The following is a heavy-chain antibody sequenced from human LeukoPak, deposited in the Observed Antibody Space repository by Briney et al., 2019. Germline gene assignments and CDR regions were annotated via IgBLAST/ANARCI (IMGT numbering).Heavy chain of an antibody. Sequence: GGSLRLSCAASGFTVSSNYMSLVRQAPGKGLEWVSVIYSGGSTYYADSVKGRFTISRDNSKNTLYLQMNSLRAEDTAVYYCARAPSSSWYDIDYWGQGTLSPSPQ. CDR3: ARAPSSSWYDIDY. J-gene: IGHJ4*02. CDR2: IYSGGST. D-gene: IGHD6-13*01. CDR1: GFTVSSNY. V-gene: IGHV3-66*02.